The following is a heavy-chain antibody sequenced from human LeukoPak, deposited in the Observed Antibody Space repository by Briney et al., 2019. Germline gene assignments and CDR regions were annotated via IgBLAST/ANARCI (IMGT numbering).Heavy chain of an antibody. Sequence: PVASVKLSCEASGGTFSSYAISWVRQAPGQGLEWMGGIIPIFGTANYAQKFQGRVTITADESTSTAYMELSSLRSEDTAVYYCARRDILGYGDWEYWGQGTLVTVSS. D-gene: IGHD4-17*01. V-gene: IGHV1-69*13. J-gene: IGHJ4*02. CDR1: GGTFSSYA. CDR3: ARRDILGYGDWEY. CDR2: IIPIFGTA.